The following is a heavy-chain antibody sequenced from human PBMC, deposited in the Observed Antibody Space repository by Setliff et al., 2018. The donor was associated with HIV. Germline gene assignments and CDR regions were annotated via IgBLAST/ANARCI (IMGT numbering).Heavy chain of an antibody. J-gene: IGHJ6*03. V-gene: IGHV3-11*01. CDR1: GFTFGSYY. CDR2: ISDSGSTI. Sequence: LRLSCAASGFTFGSYYMSWIRQSPGKGLEWASSISDSGSTIYYADSVKGRFTISRDNAKNSLFLQMNSLRAEDTALYYCAREVAVAGIYYYYYMDVWGKGTTVTVSS. CDR3: AREVAVAGIYYYYYMDV. D-gene: IGHD6-19*01.